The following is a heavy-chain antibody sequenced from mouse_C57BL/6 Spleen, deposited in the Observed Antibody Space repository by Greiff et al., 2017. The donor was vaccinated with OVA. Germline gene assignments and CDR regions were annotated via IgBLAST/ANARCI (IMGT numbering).Heavy chain of an antibody. V-gene: IGHV1-26*01. CDR1: GYTFTDYY. D-gene: IGHD3-2*02. Sequence: EVQLQQSGPELVKPGASVKISCKASGYTFTDYYMNWVKQSHGKSLEWIGDINPNNGGTSYNQKFKGKATLTVDKSSSTAYMELRSLTSEDSAVYYCARSPLRLLFAYWGQGTLVTVSA. CDR2: INPNNGGT. J-gene: IGHJ3*01. CDR3: ARSPLRLLFAY.